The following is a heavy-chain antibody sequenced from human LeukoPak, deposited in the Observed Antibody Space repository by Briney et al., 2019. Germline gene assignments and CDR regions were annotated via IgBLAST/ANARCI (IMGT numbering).Heavy chain of an antibody. J-gene: IGHJ6*02. V-gene: IGHV3-74*01. Sequence: GGSLRLSCAASGFTFSSYWMHWVRQAPGKGQVWVSRINSDGSSTSYADSVKGRFTISRDNAKNTLYLQMNSLRAEDTAVYYCARDQDYYDSSGYYFHYYYYYGMDVWGQGTTVTVSS. CDR2: INSDGSST. CDR3: ARDQDYYDSSGYYFHYYYYYGMDV. D-gene: IGHD3-22*01. CDR1: GFTFSSYW.